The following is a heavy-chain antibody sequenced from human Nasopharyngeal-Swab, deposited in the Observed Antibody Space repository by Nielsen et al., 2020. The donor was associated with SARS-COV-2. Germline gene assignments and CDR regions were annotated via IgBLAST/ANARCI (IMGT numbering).Heavy chain of an antibody. J-gene: IGHJ6*02. V-gene: IGHV3-13*01. Sequence: GESLKISCAASGFIFSSYDMHWVRQATGKGLEWVSAIGTAGDTYYPGSVKGRFTISRENAKNSLYLQMNSLRAGDTAVYYCARERTDCSGGSCYSYGMDVWGQGTTVTVSS. CDR2: IGTAGDT. CDR3: ARERTDCSGGSCYSYGMDV. CDR1: GFIFSSYD. D-gene: IGHD2-15*01.